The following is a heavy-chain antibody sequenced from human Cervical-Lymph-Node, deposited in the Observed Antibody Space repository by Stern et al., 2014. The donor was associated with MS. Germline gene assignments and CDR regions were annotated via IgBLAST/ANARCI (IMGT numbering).Heavy chain of an antibody. CDR2: IISMFGTA. V-gene: IGHV1-69*01. CDR1: GGTFSNYA. Sequence: VQLVQSGAEVKKPGSSVKVSCKASGGTFSNYAISWVRQAPGQGLEWMGGIISMFGTATYAQTFKGRVPITRDESTSTAYMELNKDTAVYYCARDDVMVWGMDVWGQGTTVTVSS. J-gene: IGHJ6*02. D-gene: IGHD3-10*01. CDR3: ARDDVMVWGMDV.